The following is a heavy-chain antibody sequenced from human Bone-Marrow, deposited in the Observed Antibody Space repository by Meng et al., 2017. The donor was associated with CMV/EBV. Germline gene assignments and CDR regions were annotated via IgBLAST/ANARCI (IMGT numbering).Heavy chain of an antibody. CDR1: GGSISSYY. J-gene: IGHJ6*02. Sequence: GSLRLSCTASGGSISSYYWSWIRQPPGKGLEWIGYIYYSGSTNYNPSLKSRVTISVDTYKNQFSLKLSSVTAADTAVYYCARGGSGSRYYYYGMDVWGQGTTVTVSS. CDR2: IYYSGST. D-gene: IGHD3-10*01. V-gene: IGHV4-59*01. CDR3: ARGGSGSRYYYYGMDV.